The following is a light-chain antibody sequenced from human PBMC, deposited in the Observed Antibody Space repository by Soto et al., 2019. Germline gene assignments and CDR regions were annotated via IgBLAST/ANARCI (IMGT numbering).Light chain of an antibody. Sequence: QSVLTQPASVSGSPGQSITISCTGTSSDVGGYNHVSWYQQHPGKAPKLMIYDVSNRPSGVSNRFSGSKSGNTASLTISGLQAEDEADYYCSSFTRSSTPYVFGTGTKVTVL. CDR2: DVS. CDR3: SSFTRSSTPYV. V-gene: IGLV2-14*01. J-gene: IGLJ1*01. CDR1: SSDVGGYNH.